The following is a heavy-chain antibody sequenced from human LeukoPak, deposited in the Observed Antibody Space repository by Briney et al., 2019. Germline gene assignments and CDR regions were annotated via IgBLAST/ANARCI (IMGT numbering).Heavy chain of an antibody. V-gene: IGHV4-59*01. Sequence: SETLSLTCTVSGGSISNYYWSWIRQPPGKGLEWTGFIYYSGTTNYNPSLKSRVTISEDTSKNQFSLKLSSVTAADTAVYYCAKLYCSSTSCPFDYWGQGTLVTVSS. D-gene: IGHD2-2*01. CDR2: IYYSGTT. J-gene: IGHJ4*02. CDR3: AKLYCSSTSCPFDY. CDR1: GGSISNYY.